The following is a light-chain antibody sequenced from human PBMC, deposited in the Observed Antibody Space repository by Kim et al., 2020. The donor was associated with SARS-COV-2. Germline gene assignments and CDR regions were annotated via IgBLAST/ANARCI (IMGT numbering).Light chain of an antibody. J-gene: IGLJ3*02. V-gene: IGLV6-57*04. CDR2: EDN. CDR3: QSYDSTTCV. Sequence: NFMLTQPHSVSGSPGKTVIISCTRSGGSIASNFVQWYQQRPGSAPTSLIYEDNRRVSGVPDRFSGSIDSSSNSASLTISGLETEDEADYYCQSYDSTTCVFGGGTQLTVL. CDR1: GGSIASNF.